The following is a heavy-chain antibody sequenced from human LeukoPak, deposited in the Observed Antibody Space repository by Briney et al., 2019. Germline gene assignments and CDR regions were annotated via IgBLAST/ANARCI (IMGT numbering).Heavy chain of an antibody. D-gene: IGHD4-23*01. J-gene: IGHJ6*03. Sequence: ASVKVSCKASGYTFTSYDINWVRQATGQGLEWMGWMNPNSGNTGYAQKFQGRVTITRNTSISTAYMELSSLRSEDTAVYYCARAPTVADYYYYYYMDVWGKGTTVTVSS. V-gene: IGHV1-8*03. CDR3: ARAPTVADYYYYYYMDV. CDR2: MNPNSGNT. CDR1: GYTFTSYD.